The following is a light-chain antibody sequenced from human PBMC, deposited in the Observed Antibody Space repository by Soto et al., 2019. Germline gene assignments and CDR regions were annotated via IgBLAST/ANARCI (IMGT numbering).Light chain of an antibody. V-gene: IGKV1-5*03. CDR2: KAF. CDR1: QSISSW. CDR3: QQYNGYSRT. J-gene: IGKJ1*01. Sequence: DIQMTQSPSTLSASVGDRVTITCRASQSISSWLAWYQQKPGKASNLLIYKAFSLESGVPSRFSGSGSGTEFTLTISSLQPDDFATYYCQQYNGYSRTFGQGTKVDIK.